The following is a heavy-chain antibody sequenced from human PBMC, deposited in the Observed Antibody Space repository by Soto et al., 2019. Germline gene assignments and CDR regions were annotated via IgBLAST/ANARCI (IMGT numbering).Heavy chain of an antibody. J-gene: IGHJ5*02. CDR1: GYTFTSYA. V-gene: IGHV1-3*01. Sequence: ASVKVSCKASGYTFTSYAMHWVRQAPGQRLEWMGWINAGNGNTKYSQKFQGRVTITRDTSASTAYMELSSLRSEDTAVYYCARNWQWLGINWFDPWGQGTLVTVS. D-gene: IGHD6-19*01. CDR3: ARNWQWLGINWFDP. CDR2: INAGNGNT.